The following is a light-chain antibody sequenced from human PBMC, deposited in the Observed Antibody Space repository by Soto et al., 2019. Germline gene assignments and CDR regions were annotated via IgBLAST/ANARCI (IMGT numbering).Light chain of an antibody. CDR2: DVS. CDR3: SSFTRSNSYV. Sequence: QSALTQPASVSWSPGQSITISCTGTSSDVGAYNYVFWYQQHPGKVPKLMIYDVSDRPSGVSNRFSGSKSGNTASLTISGLQAEDEADYYCSSFTRSNSYVFGTGTKLTVL. V-gene: IGLV2-14*03. J-gene: IGLJ1*01. CDR1: SSDVGAYNY.